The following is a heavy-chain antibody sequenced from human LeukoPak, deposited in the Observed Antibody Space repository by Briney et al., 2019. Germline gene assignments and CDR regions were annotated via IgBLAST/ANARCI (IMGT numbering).Heavy chain of an antibody. V-gene: IGHV3-48*04. J-gene: IGHJ6*03. CDR3: ARGQGDFWSGSYYYYYMDV. Sequence: GGSLRLSCAASGFSFSGYSMNWVRQAPGKGLEWVSYISGSSGTIYNADSVTGRFTIPRDNAKNSLYLQMNSLRAEDTALYYCARGQGDFWSGSYYYYYMDVWGKGTTVTVSS. CDR1: GFSFSGYS. D-gene: IGHD3-3*01. CDR2: ISGSSGTI.